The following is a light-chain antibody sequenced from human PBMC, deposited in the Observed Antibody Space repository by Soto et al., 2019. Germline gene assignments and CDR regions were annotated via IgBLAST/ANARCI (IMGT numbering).Light chain of an antibody. V-gene: IGKV1-33*01. J-gene: IGKJ1*01. CDR1: QGIGTS. CDR2: DTS. CDR3: QQYDQIPRT. Sequence: DIQMTQSPSSLSASVGDRITITCQASQGIGTSLSWWQKRPGEAPKVMIYDTSTPETGVPSRFTGSGSAKHSVFTLRSLVPADYATHYSQQYDQIPRTFGQGTRVKIK.